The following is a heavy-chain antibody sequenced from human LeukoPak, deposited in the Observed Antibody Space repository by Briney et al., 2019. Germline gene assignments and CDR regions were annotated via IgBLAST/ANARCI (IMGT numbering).Heavy chain of an antibody. Sequence: GGSLRLSCAASGFTFSSYGMHWVRQAPGKGLEWVAILWYDGSNTYYADSVKGRFTISRDNSKNTVYVQMSNLGAEDTAVYYCARARYSNYAGGFDYWGQGTLVSVSS. CDR1: GFTFSSYG. CDR2: LWYDGSNT. CDR3: ARARYSNYAGGFDY. D-gene: IGHD4-11*01. J-gene: IGHJ4*02. V-gene: IGHV3-33*01.